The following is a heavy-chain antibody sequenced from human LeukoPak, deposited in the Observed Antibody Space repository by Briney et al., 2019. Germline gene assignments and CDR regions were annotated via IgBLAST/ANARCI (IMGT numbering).Heavy chain of an antibody. V-gene: IGHV4-59*12. Sequence: PSETLSLTCTVSGGSISSYYWSWIRQPPGKGLEWIGYIYHSGSTYYNPSLKSRVTISVDRSKNQFSLKLSSVTAADTAVYYCARAGITNWFDPWGQGTLVTVSS. CDR1: GGSISSYY. J-gene: IGHJ5*02. CDR3: ARAGITNWFDP. D-gene: IGHD3-10*01. CDR2: IYHSGST.